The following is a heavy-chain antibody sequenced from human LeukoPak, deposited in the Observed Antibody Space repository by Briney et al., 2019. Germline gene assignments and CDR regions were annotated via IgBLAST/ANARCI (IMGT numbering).Heavy chain of an antibody. CDR2: IYYCGSA. D-gene: IGHD1-26*01. Sequence: SETLSLTRPVSRYSTSSYYWNWIRQPPCKGLEGIGHIYYCGSANYKAALKSRVTIAVDKPKNQFSLRLSSVNAADTAVYYCARHEVGWKVGGAKYYFAMDVWGQGTTVTVSS. J-gene: IGHJ6*02. V-gene: IGHV4-59*08. CDR1: RYSTSSYY. CDR3: ARHEVGWKVGGAKYYFAMDV.